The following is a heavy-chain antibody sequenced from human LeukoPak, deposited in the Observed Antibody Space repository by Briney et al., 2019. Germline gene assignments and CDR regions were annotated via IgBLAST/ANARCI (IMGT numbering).Heavy chain of an antibody. J-gene: IGHJ4*02. Sequence: GALRLSCAASGFTFSSYWMSWVRQAPGKGLEWVANIKQEGSEKYYVDSVKGRFTISRDNAKNSLYLQMNSLRAEDTAVYYCARGGGYYYFDYWGQGTLVTVSS. CDR2: IKQEGSEK. D-gene: IGHD3-22*01. CDR3: ARGGGYYYFDY. CDR1: GFTFSSYW. V-gene: IGHV3-7*01.